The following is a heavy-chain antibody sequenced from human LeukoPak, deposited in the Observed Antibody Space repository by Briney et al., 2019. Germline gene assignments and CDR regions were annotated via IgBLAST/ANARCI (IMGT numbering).Heavy chain of an antibody. D-gene: IGHD5-12*01. CDR3: ARGGGYASPIGY. J-gene: IGHJ4*02. V-gene: IGHV4-59*01. CDR2: IYHSGST. Sequence: SSETLSLTCTLSGGSISTYYWSWIRQPPGKGLEWIGYIYHSGSTNYNPSLKSRVTISVDTSKNQFSLKLSSVTAADTAVYYCARGGGYASPIGYWGQGALVTVSS. CDR1: GGSISTYY.